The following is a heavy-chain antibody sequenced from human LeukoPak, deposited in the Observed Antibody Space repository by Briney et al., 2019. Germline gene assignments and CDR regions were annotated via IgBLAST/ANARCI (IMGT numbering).Heavy chain of an antibody. V-gene: IGHV3-30*04. D-gene: IGHD2-2*01. CDR2: ISYDGGNK. CDR1: GFTFSSYA. J-gene: IGHJ5*02. Sequence: GGSLRLSCAASGFTFSSYALHWVRQAPGKGLEWVALISYDGGNKYYADSVKGRFTISRDDSKNTLSLQMNSLRAEDTAVYYCARGDKQLLFNRNKGGFDPWGQGTLVTVSS. CDR3: ARGDKQLLFNRNKGGFDP.